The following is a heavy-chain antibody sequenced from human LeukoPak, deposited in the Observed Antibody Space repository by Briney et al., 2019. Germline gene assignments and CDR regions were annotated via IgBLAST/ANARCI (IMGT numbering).Heavy chain of an antibody. CDR1: GYSFTSYW. Sequence: GESLKISCKGSGYSFTSYWIGWVRQMPGKGLELMGLIYPGDSDIRYSPSFQGQVTISADKSISTAYLQWSSLKASDTAMYYCARRRGVAGTYYFDYWGQGSLVTVSS. CDR3: ARRRGVAGTYYFDY. V-gene: IGHV5-51*01. D-gene: IGHD6-19*01. J-gene: IGHJ4*02. CDR2: IYPGDSDI.